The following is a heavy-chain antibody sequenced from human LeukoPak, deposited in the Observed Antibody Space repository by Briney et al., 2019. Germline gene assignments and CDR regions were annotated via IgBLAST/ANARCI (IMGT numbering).Heavy chain of an antibody. D-gene: IGHD6-19*01. Sequence: PSETLSLTCTVSGGSISSYYWSWIRQPPGKGLEWIGYIYYSGSTNYNPSLKSRVTISVDTSKNQFSLKLSSVTAADTAMYYCARDAIAVADSYYFDYWGQGTLVTVSS. J-gene: IGHJ4*02. V-gene: IGHV4-59*12. CDR3: ARDAIAVADSYYFDY. CDR1: GGSISSYY. CDR2: IYYSGST.